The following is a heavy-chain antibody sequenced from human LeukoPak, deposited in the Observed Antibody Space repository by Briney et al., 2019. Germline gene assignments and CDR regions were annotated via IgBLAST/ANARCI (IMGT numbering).Heavy chain of an antibody. Sequence: SETLSLTCTVSGYSISSGYYWGWIRQPPGKGLEWIGSIYHSGSTYYNPSLKSRVTISVDTSKHQFSLRLNFVTAADTAIYYCARYRHITVTYFDLWGQGTLVTVSS. CDR1: GYSISSGYY. J-gene: IGHJ4*02. D-gene: IGHD4-17*01. CDR2: IYHSGST. V-gene: IGHV4-38-2*02. CDR3: ARYRHITVTYFDL.